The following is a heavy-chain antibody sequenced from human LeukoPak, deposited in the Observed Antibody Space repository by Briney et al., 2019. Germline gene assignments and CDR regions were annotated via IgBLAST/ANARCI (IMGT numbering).Heavy chain of an antibody. J-gene: IGHJ4*02. V-gene: IGHV4-59*01. Sequence: KPSETLSLTCTVSGGSISGSYWSWIRQPPGKGLEWIGYIYYSGSTNYNPSLKSRVTISVDTSKNQFSLKLSSVTAADTAVYYCAREVRTIFGVVILYYFDYWGQGTLVTVSS. CDR2: IYYSGST. D-gene: IGHD3-3*01. CDR1: GGSISGSY. CDR3: AREVRTIFGVVILYYFDY.